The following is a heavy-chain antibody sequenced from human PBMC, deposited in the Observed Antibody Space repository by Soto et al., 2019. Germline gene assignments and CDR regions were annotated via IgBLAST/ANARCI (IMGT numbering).Heavy chain of an antibody. CDR2: IIPIFGTA. D-gene: IGHD3-22*01. Sequence: QVQLVQSGAEVKKPGSSVKVSCKASGGTFSSYAISWVRQAPGQGLEWMGGIIPIFGTANYAQKFQGRVTITADESTSTGYMELSSLRSEDTAVYYCAGGGLGPTPYYYDSSGYYPSFDYWGQGTLVTVSS. CDR1: GGTFSSYA. J-gene: IGHJ4*02. V-gene: IGHV1-69*01. CDR3: AGGGLGPTPYYYDSSGYYPSFDY.